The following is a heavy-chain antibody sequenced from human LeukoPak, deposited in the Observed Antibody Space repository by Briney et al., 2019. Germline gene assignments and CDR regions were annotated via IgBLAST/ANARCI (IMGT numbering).Heavy chain of an antibody. Sequence: GALRLSCAASKFTFSSYWMSWVRQAPGKGLEWVANIKQDGSVQFYMGSLKGRFSVSRDNAKNSLYLQMNGLRVEDTAVYYCTRLQIAVAGPNWFDPWGQGTLVTVSS. CDR3: TRLQIAVAGPNWFDP. CDR1: KFTFSSYW. CDR2: IKQDGSVQ. D-gene: IGHD6-19*01. J-gene: IGHJ5*02. V-gene: IGHV3-7*01.